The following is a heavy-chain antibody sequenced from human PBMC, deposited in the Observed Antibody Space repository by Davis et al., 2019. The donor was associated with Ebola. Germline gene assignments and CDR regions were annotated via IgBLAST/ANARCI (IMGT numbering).Heavy chain of an antibody. CDR1: GFIFSNYY. V-gene: IGHV3-7*03. J-gene: IGHJ6*02. Sequence: GESLKISCAASGFIFSNYYMHWVRQAPGKGLEWVAKIKEDGSEKLEVDSVKGRFTISRDNAKDSLYLQMNSLRAEDTAVYYCARGSRNMDVWGQGTTVTVSS. CDR2: IKEDGSEK. CDR3: ARGSRNMDV.